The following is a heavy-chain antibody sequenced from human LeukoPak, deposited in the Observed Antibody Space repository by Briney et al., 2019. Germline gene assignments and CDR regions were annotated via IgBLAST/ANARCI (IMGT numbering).Heavy chain of an antibody. V-gene: IGHV4-59*01. J-gene: IGHJ4*02. D-gene: IGHD1-26*01. CDR3: ARGPGSGTYWAFDY. CDR1: GGSISSYN. Sequence: SETLSLTCTVSGGSISSYNWSWIRQPPGKGLEWIGYIYYSGTTSYNPSLKSRVTISVDTSKNQFSLKLSSVTAGDTAVYYCARGPGSGTYWAFDYWGQGTLVTVSS. CDR2: IYYSGTT.